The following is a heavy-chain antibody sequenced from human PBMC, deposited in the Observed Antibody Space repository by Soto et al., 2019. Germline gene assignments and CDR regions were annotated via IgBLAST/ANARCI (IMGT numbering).Heavy chain of an antibody. CDR3: AKDRQRFFFQAEDGIRVTVPVSAFLMNRSSDL. V-gene: IGHV3-30*18. Sequence: KGLEWVAVISYDGSNKNYADSVRGRFTISRDTPKNTLYLQMNSLRAEDTAVYYCAKDRQRFFFQAEDGIRVTVPVSAFLMNRSSDL. CDR2: ISYDGSNK. J-gene: IGHJ2*01. D-gene: IGHD3-16*02.